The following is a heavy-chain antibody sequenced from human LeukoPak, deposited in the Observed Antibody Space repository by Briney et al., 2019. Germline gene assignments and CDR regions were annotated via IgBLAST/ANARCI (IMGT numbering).Heavy chain of an antibody. Sequence: SETLSLTCTVSGGSISSYYWSWIRQPPGKGLEWIGYIYYSGCTNYNPSLKSRVTISVDTSKNQFSLKLSSVTAADTAVYYCGGAGGGGFYGDYGYFDYWGQGTLVTVSS. D-gene: IGHD4-17*01. CDR1: GGSISSYY. J-gene: IGHJ4*02. CDR3: GGAGGGGFYGDYGYFDY. V-gene: IGHV4-59*01. CDR2: IYYSGCT.